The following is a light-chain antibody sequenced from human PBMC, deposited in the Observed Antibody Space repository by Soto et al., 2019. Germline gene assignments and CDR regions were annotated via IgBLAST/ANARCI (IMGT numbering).Light chain of an antibody. CDR2: TAS. J-gene: IGKJ1*01. CDR3: QQFYRYPWT. Sequence: DIQMTQSPSTLSASVGDRVTITCRASQSVDTCLAWYQQKPGKAPHLLIYTASILETGVPSRFSGSGSVTEFPLTISSLQPDDFATYYCQQFYRYPWTFGQGTKVEIK. V-gene: IGKV1-5*03. CDR1: QSVDTC.